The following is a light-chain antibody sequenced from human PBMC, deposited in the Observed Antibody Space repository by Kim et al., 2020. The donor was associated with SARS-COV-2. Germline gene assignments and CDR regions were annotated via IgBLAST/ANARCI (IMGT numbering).Light chain of an antibody. Sequence: PVGDAVTISGGASHGISSYLAWYQQKPGKAPKLLMYAVSTLQSEVPSRFSGSGSGTEFTLTISRLQPEDFATYYCQHLKSFPLTFGGGTKVDIK. CDR3: QHLKSFPLT. V-gene: IGKV1-9*01. CDR1: HGISSY. J-gene: IGKJ4*01. CDR2: AVS.